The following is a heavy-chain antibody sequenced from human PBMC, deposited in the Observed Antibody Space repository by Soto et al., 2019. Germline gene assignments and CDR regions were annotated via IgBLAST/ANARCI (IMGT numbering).Heavy chain of an antibody. Sequence: GVSLRLSCAASGFTFSSYAMHWVRQAPGKGLEWVAVISYDGSNKYYADSVKGRFTISRDNSKNTLYLKMNSLRPEDTAVYYCARDLGYDFWSGYAPSPTGMDVWGQGTTVTVSS. CDR2: ISYDGSNK. CDR3: ARDLGYDFWSGYAPSPTGMDV. J-gene: IGHJ6*02. CDR1: GFTFSSYA. V-gene: IGHV3-30-3*01. D-gene: IGHD3-3*01.